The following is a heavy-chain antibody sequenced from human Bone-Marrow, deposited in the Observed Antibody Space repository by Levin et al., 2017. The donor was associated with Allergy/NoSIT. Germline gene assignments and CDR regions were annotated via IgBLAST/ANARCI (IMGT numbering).Heavy chain of an antibody. CDR2: IDHNENP. CDR3: ARGTGGKNWFDP. CDR1: GYSISDGFY. J-gene: IGHJ5*02. D-gene: IGHD2-8*02. V-gene: IGHV4-38-2*01. Sequence: LSCAVSGYSISDGFYWGWIRQPPGGGLEWIASIDHNENPFYNPSLKSRVTMSVDTSKNQFSLKLNSVTAADTAVFYCARGTGGKNWFDPWGPGTLVTVSS.